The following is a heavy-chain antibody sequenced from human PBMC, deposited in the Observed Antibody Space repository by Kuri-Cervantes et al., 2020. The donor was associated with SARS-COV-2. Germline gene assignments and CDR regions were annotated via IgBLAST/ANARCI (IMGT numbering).Heavy chain of an antibody. CDR1: GYTFTSYG. Sequence: ASVKVSCKASGYTFTSYGISWVRQAPGQGLEWMGWISAYNGNTNYAQKLQGRVTMTTDTSTSTAYMELRSLRSDDTAGYYCARVVVPAANRDYYYMDVWGKGTTVTVSS. CDR3: ARVVVPAANRDYYYMDV. J-gene: IGHJ6*03. D-gene: IGHD2-2*01. V-gene: IGHV1-18*01. CDR2: ISAYNGNT.